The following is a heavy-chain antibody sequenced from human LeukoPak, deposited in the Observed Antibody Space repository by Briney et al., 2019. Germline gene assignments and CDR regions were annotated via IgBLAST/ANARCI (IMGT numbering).Heavy chain of an antibody. D-gene: IGHD1-26*01. CDR3: ARGPIGYNWFDP. V-gene: IGHV3-23*01. CDR1: GFTFSSYA. J-gene: IGHJ5*02. CDR2: ISGSGGST. Sequence: GGSLRLSCAASGFTFSSYAMSWVRQAPGKGLEWVSAISGSGGSTYYADSVKGRFTISRDNSKNSLYLQMNSLRAEDTAVYYCARGPIGYNWFDPWGQGTLVTVSS.